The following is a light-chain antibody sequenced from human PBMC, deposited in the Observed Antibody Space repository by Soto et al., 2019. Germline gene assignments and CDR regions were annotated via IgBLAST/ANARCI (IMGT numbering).Light chain of an antibody. CDR3: QQYTNWPYT. Sequence: IVMTQSPATLSVSPGERASLSCRASQSVGSNLAWYQQTACQAPRLLIYGASTRATGIPARFSGSGSGTEFTLTISILQSEDFAVYSCQQYTNWPYTFGQGTKLEIK. CDR2: GAS. CDR1: QSVGSN. V-gene: IGKV3-15*01. J-gene: IGKJ2*01.